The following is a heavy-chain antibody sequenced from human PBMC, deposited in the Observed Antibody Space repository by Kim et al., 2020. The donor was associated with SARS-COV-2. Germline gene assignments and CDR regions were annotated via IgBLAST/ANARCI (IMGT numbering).Heavy chain of an antibody. J-gene: IGHJ4*02. V-gene: IGHV4-34*01. CDR1: GGSFSGYY. CDR3: ARVYGSGRTGDY. Sequence: SETLSLTCAVYGGSFSGYYWSWIRQPPGKGLEWIGEINHSGSTNYNPSLKSRVTISVDTSKNQFSLKLSSVTAADTAVYYCARVYGSGRTGDYWGQGTLVTVSS. CDR2: INHSGST. D-gene: IGHD3-10*01.